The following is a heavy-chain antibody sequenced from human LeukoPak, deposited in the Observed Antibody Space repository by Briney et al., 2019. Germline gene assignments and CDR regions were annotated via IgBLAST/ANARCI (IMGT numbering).Heavy chain of an antibody. CDR2: ISSSSSYI. CDR3: AGVVYGDYSYFQH. CDR1: GFTFSSYS. J-gene: IGHJ1*01. Sequence: GGSLRLSCAASGFTFSSYSMNWVRQAPGKGLEWVSSISSSSSYIYYADSVKGRFTISRDNAKNSLYLQMNSLRAEDTAVYYCAGVVYGDYSYFQHWGQGTLVTVSS. D-gene: IGHD4-17*01. V-gene: IGHV3-21*01.